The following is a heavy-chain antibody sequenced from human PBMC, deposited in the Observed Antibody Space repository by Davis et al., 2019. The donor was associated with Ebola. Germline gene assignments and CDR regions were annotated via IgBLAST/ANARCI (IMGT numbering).Heavy chain of an antibody. V-gene: IGHV3-21*01. D-gene: IGHD3-10*01. CDR1: GFTFSSYS. CDR2: ISSSSSYI. Sequence: GESLKISCAASGFTFSSYSMNWVRQAPGKGLEWVSSISSSSSYIYYADSVKGRFTISSDNAKHSLYLQMNSLRAEDTAVYYCARDRRLWFRELLSAWDYWGQGTLVTVSS. J-gene: IGHJ4*02. CDR3: ARDRRLWFRELLSAWDY.